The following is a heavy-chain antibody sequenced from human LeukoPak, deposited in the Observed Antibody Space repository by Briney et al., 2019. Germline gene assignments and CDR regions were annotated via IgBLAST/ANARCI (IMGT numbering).Heavy chain of an antibody. CDR3: RYGIAAAEGIFDY. V-gene: IGHV3-23*01. D-gene: IGHD6-13*01. CDR2: ISGSGGST. Sequence: GGSLRLSCAASGFTFSSYAMSWVRQAPGKGLEWVSAISGSGGSTYYADSVKGRFTISRDNSKNTLYLQMNSLRAEATAVYYSRYGIAAAEGIFDYWGQGTLVTVSS. J-gene: IGHJ4*02. CDR1: GFTFSSYA.